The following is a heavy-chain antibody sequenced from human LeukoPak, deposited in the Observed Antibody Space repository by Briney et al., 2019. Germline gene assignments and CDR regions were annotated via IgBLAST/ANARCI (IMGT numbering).Heavy chain of an antibody. CDR3: ARVGIVNSSGWYWYFDL. D-gene: IGHD6-19*01. CDR2: IYSGGST. J-gene: IGHJ2*01. V-gene: IGHV3-53*01. CDR1: GFTVSSNY. Sequence: QPGGSLRLSCAASGFTVSSNYMSWVRQAPGKGLEWVSVIYSGGSTYYADSVKGRFTISRDNSKNTLFLQMNSLRAEDTAVYYCARVGIVNSSGWYWYFDLWGRGTLVTVSS.